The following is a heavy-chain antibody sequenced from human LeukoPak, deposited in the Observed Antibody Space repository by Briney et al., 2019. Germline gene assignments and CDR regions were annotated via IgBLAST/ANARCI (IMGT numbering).Heavy chain of an antibody. CDR3: ARAHLISSAGYNCLDP. J-gene: IGHJ5*02. D-gene: IGHD6-13*01. V-gene: IGHV1-2*02. CDR2: INPNSGAT. CDR1: GYTFTAYY. Sequence: ASVKVSCKASGYTFTAYYMHWVRQAPGQGLEWMGWINPNSGATNYAQKFQGRVTMTRDTSISTAYVELSRLRSDDTAVYDCARAHLISSAGYNCLDPWGQGTLVTVSS.